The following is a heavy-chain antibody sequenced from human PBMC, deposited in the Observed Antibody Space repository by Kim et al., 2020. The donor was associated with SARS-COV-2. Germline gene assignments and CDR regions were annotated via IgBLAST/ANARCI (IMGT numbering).Heavy chain of an antibody. CDR2: IYYSGST. Sequence: SETLSLTCTVSGGSISSYYWSWIRQPPGKGLEWIGYIYYSGSTNYNPSLKSRVTISVDTSKNQFSLKLSSVTAADTAVYYCARQYDSSGYIWGQGTLVTVSS. CDR1: GGSISSYY. D-gene: IGHD3-22*01. J-gene: IGHJ4*02. CDR3: ARQYDSSGYI. V-gene: IGHV4-59*08.